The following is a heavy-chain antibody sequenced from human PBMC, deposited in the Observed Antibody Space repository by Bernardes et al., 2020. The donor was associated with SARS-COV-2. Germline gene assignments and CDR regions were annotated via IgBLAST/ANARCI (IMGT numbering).Heavy chain of an antibody. J-gene: IGHJ4*02. CDR3: ARTGSFTIFGVADDY. V-gene: IGHV1-18*01. CDR1: GYTFTSYG. D-gene: IGHD3-3*01. Sequence: ASMKVSCKASGYTFTSYGISWVRQAPGQGLEWMGWISAYNGNTNYAQKLQGRVTMTTDTSTSTAYMELRSLRSDDTAVYYCARTGSFTIFGVADDYWGQGTLVTGSS. CDR2: ISAYNGNT.